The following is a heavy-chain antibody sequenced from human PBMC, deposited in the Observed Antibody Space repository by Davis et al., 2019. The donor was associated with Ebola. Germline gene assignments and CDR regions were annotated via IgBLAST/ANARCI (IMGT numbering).Heavy chain of an antibody. V-gene: IGHV3-30*03. D-gene: IGHD2-2*01. Sequence: GGSLRLSCAGFAFSFDTYGMHWVRQAPGKGLEWVASMSYHGSHTSYIDSVKGRFTVSRDNSKNTLYLQMNSLRAEDTAIYYCARDAVPAAQDYWGQGTLVTVSS. CDR3: ARDAVPAAQDY. J-gene: IGHJ4*02. CDR2: MSYHGSHT. CDR1: AFSFDTYG.